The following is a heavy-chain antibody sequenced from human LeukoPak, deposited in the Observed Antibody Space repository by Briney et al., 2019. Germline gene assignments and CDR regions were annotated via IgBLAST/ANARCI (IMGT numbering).Heavy chain of an antibody. V-gene: IGHV3-21*01. D-gene: IGHD3-22*01. CDR3: ARARITYHYDSSGYPGTTQSDAFDI. CDR1: EFTFSNYW. Sequence: PGGSLRLSCAASEFTFSNYWMTWVRQAPGKGLEWVSSISSSSSYIYYADSVKGRFTISRDNAKNSLYLQMNSLRAEDTAVYYCARARITYHYDSSGYPGTTQSDAFDIWGQGTMVTVSS. J-gene: IGHJ3*02. CDR2: ISSSSSYI.